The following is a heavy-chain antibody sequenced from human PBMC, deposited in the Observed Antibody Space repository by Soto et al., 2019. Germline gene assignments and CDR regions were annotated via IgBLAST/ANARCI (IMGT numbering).Heavy chain of an antibody. J-gene: IGHJ5*02. Sequence: GGFLRLSCAASGFTFSDYYMSWIRQAPGKGLEWVSYISSSGSTIYYADSVKGRFTISRDNAKNSLYLQMNSLRAEDTAVYYCARVYDLNWFDPWGQGTLVTVSS. D-gene: IGHD3-3*01. V-gene: IGHV3-11*01. CDR3: ARVYDLNWFDP. CDR2: ISSSGSTI. CDR1: GFTFSDYY.